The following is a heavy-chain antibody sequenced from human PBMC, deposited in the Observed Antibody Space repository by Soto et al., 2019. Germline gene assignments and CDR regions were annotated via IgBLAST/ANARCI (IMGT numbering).Heavy chain of an antibody. CDR2: IKSKTDGGTT. Sequence: PGGSLRLSCAASGCTVSNAWMSWVRQAPGKGLEWVGRIKSKTDGGTTDYAAPVKGRFTISRDDSKNTLYLQMNSLKTEDTAVYYCTRPDSMTPFGHRWGQGTLVTVSS. V-gene: IGHV3-15*01. J-gene: IGHJ5*02. CDR1: GCTVSNAW. D-gene: IGHD3-22*01. CDR3: TRPDSMTPFGHR.